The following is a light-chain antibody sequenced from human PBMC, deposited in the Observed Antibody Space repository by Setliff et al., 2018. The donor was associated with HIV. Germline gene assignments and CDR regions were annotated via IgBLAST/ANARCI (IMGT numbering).Light chain of an antibody. J-gene: IGLJ3*02. V-gene: IGLV1-51*02. CDR2: EDD. CDR1: SSNIGNNY. CDR3: GTWDSSLIAGV. Sequence: QSALAQPPSVSAAPGQKVTISCSGSSSNIGNNYVSWYQQLPGTAPKVLIYEDDERPSGIPERFSGSKSDTSATLGITGLQTGDEADYYCGTWDSSLIAGVFGGGTKVTVL.